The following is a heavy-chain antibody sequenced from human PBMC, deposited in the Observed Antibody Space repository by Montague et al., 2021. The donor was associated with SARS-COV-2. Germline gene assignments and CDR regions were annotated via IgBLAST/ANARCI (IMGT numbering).Heavy chain of an antibody. J-gene: IGHJ4*02. CDR1: GFSLSTSGMC. Sequence: PALVKPTQTLTLTCTFSGFSLSTSGMCVSWIRQPPGKALEWLARIDWDEDKYYSTSLKTRLTISKDTSKNQVVLTMTNMDPVDTATYYCAREYSSGVYFDYWGQGTLVTVSS. D-gene: IGHD6-19*01. CDR3: AREYSSGVYFDY. CDR2: IDWDEDK. V-gene: IGHV2-70*11.